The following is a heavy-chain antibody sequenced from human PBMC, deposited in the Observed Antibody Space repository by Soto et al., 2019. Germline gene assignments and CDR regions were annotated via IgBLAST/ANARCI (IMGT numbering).Heavy chain of an antibody. CDR3: ARGVVVPAAMTILPETYYYYYYYTDV. CDR1: VDSVSSNSAA. V-gene: IGHV6-1*01. Sequence: PSQTLSLTCAISVDSVSSNSAAWNWIRQSPSRGLEWLGRTYYRSKWYNDYAVSVKSRITINPDTSKNQFSLQLNSVTPEDTAVYYCARGVVVPAAMTILPETYYYYYYYTDVSGKGTMVTVSS. CDR2: TYYRSKWYN. J-gene: IGHJ6*03. D-gene: IGHD2-2*01.